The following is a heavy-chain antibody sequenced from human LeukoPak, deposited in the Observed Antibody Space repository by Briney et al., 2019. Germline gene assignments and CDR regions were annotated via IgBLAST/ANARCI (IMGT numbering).Heavy chain of an antibody. V-gene: IGHV3-30*02. CDR3: ATDYYDSSGYTDY. D-gene: IGHD3-22*01. J-gene: IGHJ4*02. Sequence: GSLRLSCAAAGFTFSSYGMHWVRQAPGKGLEWVAFIRYDGSNKYYADSVKGRFTISRDNSKNTLYLQMNSLRAEDTAVYYCATDYYDSSGYTDYWGQGTLVTVSS. CDR1: GFTFSSYG. CDR2: IRYDGSNK.